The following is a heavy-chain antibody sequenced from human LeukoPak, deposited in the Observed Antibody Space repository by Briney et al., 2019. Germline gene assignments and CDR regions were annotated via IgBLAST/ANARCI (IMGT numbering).Heavy chain of an antibody. D-gene: IGHD4-17*01. CDR1: GFTFSSYG. Sequence: GRSLRLSCAASGFTFSSYGMHWVRQAPGKGLEWVAVISYDGSNKYYADSVKGRFTISRDNSKNTLYLQMNSLRAEDTAVYYCAKATVTTVHYYYYGMDVWGQGTTVTVS. CDR2: ISYDGSNK. J-gene: IGHJ6*02. CDR3: AKATVTTVHYYYYGMDV. V-gene: IGHV3-30*18.